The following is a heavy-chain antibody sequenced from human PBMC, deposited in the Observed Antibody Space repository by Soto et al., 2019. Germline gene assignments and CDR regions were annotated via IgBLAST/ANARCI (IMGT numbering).Heavy chain of an antibody. Sequence: QLQLQESGSGLVKPSQTLSLTCTVSGGSITIGGYCWSWIRQPPGLGLEWIGYICHSGNTYYNPSLKSRVTTSLDRSKNQFSLNRSSVTAADTAVYYCARVWFGASSWFDPWGQGTLVTVSS. CDR1: GGSITIGGYC. V-gene: IGHV4-30-2*01. J-gene: IGHJ5*02. CDR2: ICHSGNT. CDR3: ARVWFGASSWFDP. D-gene: IGHD3-10*01.